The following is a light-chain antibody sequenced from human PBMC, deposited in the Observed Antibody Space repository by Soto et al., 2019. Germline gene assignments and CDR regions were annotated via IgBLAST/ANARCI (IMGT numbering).Light chain of an antibody. Sequence: EVVLTQSPGTLSLSPGERATLSCGASQSVGSSYLAWYQQKPGQAPRLLIYCASTRATGIPDRFSCSGSGTEYTLTISRLELEDFAVYYCQQYINSPWTFVQGAKVEI. J-gene: IGKJ1*01. CDR3: QQYINSPWT. CDR2: CAS. CDR1: QSVGSSY. V-gene: IGKV3-20*01.